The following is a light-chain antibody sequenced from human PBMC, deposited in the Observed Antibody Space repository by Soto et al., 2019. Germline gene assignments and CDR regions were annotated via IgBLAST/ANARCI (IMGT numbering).Light chain of an antibody. CDR1: QSLIHSNGYNY. J-gene: IGKJ4*01. Sequence: VMTKSPLSLPVTPGERASISCRSSQSLIHSNGYNYLAWFLQKAGQSPQLLIYLGSSRAAGVPDRFSGIGSGTDFTLQISRVVAEGVGVYYCMQFLQTPLTFGGGT. CDR3: MQFLQTPLT. V-gene: IGKV2-28*01. CDR2: LGS.